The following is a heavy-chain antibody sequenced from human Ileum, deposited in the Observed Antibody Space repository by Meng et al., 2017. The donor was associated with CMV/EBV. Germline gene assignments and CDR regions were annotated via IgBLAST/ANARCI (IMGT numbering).Heavy chain of an antibody. CDR1: GGSISGYY. V-gene: IGHV4-4*07. J-gene: IGHJ4*02. D-gene: IGHD2-2*01. CDR3: ARGSSSWAFDY. CDR2: VYSSGST. Sequence: LQVSGPGLVKLSEILSLTCTVPGGSISGYYWSWIRQPATKGLEWIGRVYSSGSTDYNPSLQSRVTMSVDTSKNQFSLKLSSVTAADTAVYYCARGSSSWAFDYWGQGTLVTVSS.